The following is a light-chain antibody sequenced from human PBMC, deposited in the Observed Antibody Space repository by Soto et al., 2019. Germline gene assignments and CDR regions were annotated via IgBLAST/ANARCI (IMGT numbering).Light chain of an antibody. CDR1: SSDVGGYNY. CDR3: SSYAVSQNFARV. CDR2: EVS. V-gene: IGLV2-8*01. J-gene: IGLJ2*01. Sequence: QSVLTQPPSASGSPGQSVTISCTGTSSDVGGYNYVSWYQQHPGKAPKLMIYEVSKRPSGVPDRFSGCKSGNTASLTVAGLQAEEEAHYYCSSYAVSQNFARVFGGGTKLTVL.